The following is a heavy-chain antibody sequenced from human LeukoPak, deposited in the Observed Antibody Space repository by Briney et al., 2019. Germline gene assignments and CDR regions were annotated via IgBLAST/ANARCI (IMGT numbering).Heavy chain of an antibody. CDR2: IPTSRDI. CDR1: GYSISSGYY. Sequence: SETLSLTCTVSGYSISSGYYWGWIRQPPGKGLEWIGYIPTSRDINYNPSLKSRVTISLQTSKNQVSLKVNSVTAADTAVYFCARVKVNTAMALQYYHYYMDVWGKGTTVIVSS. V-gene: IGHV4-38-2*02. D-gene: IGHD5-18*01. J-gene: IGHJ6*03. CDR3: ARVKVNTAMALQYYHYYMDV.